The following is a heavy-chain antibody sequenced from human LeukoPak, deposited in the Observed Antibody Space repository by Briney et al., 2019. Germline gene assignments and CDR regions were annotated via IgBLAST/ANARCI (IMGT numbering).Heavy chain of an antibody. V-gene: IGHV1-69*05. D-gene: IGHD2-2*01. CDR2: IIPIFGTA. CDR1: GYTLTELS. CDR3: ARVVPAAPKAFDI. J-gene: IGHJ3*02. Sequence: ASVKVSCKVSGYTLTELSMHWVRQAPGQGLEWMGGIIPIFGTANYAQKFQGRVTITTDESTSTAYMELSSLRSEDTAVYYCARVVPAAPKAFDIWGQGTMVTVSS.